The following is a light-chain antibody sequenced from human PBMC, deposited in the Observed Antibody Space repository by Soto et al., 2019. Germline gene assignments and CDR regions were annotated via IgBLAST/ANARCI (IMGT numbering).Light chain of an antibody. Sequence: EIVMTQSPATLSVSPGERATLSCRASQSVSSNLAWYQQKPGQAPRLLIYGASIRATGIPARFSGSGSGTEFTLTISSRQSEDFAVYYCQQYINWPPYTFGRGTRLEMK. CDR1: QSVSSN. V-gene: IGKV3-15*01. J-gene: IGKJ2*01. CDR3: QQYINWPPYT. CDR2: GAS.